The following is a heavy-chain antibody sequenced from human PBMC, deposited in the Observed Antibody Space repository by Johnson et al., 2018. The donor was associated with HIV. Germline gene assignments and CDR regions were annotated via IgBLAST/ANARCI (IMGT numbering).Heavy chain of an antibody. V-gene: IGHV3-30*04. CDR1: GFTFSSYA. CDR2: ISYDGSNK. D-gene: IGHD5-18*01. Sequence: QVQLVESGGGVVQPGRSLRLSCAASGFTFSSYAMHWVRQAPGKGLEWVAVISYDGSNKYYADSVRGRFTISRDNSKNTLYLQMNRLRAEDTAVFYCAKILAAMATGDAFDLWGQGTMVTVSS. J-gene: IGHJ3*01. CDR3: AKILAAMATGDAFDL.